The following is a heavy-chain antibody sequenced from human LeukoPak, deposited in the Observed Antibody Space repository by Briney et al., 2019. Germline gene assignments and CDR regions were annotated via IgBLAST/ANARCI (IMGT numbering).Heavy chain of an antibody. D-gene: IGHD3-22*01. CDR1: GGSISSGSYY. Sequence: SQTLSLTCTVSGGSISSGSYYWSWIRQPAGKGLEWIGRIYTSGSTNYNPSLKSRVTISVDTSKNQFSLKLSSVTAADTAMYYCAREAYYYDSSGYYDYWGQGTLVTVSS. V-gene: IGHV4-61*02. CDR3: AREAYYYDSSGYYDY. CDR2: IYTSGST. J-gene: IGHJ4*02.